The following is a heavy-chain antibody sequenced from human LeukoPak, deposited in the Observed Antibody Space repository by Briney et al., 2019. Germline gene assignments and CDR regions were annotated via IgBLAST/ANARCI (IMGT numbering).Heavy chain of an antibody. V-gene: IGHV3-7*05. CDR2: IKQDGTDQ. Sequence: PGGSLRLSCAASGFTFSNFWMSWVRQAPGKGLEWVANIKQDGTDQYHVDSVKGRFIISRDNAKNSLYLQMNSLRAEDTAVYFCARGGGSSDSWGQGTLVTVSS. CDR3: ARGGGSSDS. J-gene: IGHJ4*02. CDR1: GFTFSNFW. D-gene: IGHD1-26*01.